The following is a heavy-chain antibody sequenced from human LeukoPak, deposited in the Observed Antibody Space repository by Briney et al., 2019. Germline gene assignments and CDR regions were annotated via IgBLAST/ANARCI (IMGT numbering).Heavy chain of an antibody. V-gene: IGHV1-69*13. D-gene: IGHD6-13*01. CDR2: IIPIFGTA. CDR3: ASGSSWYKLYYFDY. J-gene: IGHJ4*02. CDR1: GGTFISYA. Sequence: GASVKVSCKASGGTFISYAISWVRQAPGQGLEWMGGIIPIFGTANYAQKFQGRVTITADESTSTAYMELSSLRSEDTAVYYCASGSSWYKLYYFDYWGQGTLVTVSS.